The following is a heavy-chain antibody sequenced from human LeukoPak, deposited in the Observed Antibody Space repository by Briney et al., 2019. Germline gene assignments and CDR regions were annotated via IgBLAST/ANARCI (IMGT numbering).Heavy chain of an antibody. V-gene: IGHV3-30*02. CDR1: GCTFSSYG. Sequence: GGSLRLSCAASGCTFSSYGMHWVRQAPGKGLEWVAFIRSVGCNKYYADSVKGRFTISRDNSKNTLYLQMNSLRAEDTAVYYCAKEGKPPSRYCSSTSCWGAFDIWGQGTMVTVSS. D-gene: IGHD2-2*01. CDR2: IRSVGCNK. CDR3: AKEGKPPSRYCSSTSCWGAFDI. J-gene: IGHJ3*02.